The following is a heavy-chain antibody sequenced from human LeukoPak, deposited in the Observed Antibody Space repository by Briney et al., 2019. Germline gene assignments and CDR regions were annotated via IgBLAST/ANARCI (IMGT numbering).Heavy chain of an antibody. Sequence: SETLSLTCTVSGGSISSYYWSWIRQPPGKGLEWIEYIYYSGSTNYNPSLKSRVTISVDTSKNQFSLKLSSVTAADTAVYYCARLGLSLSTLDVWGKGTTVTVSS. J-gene: IGHJ6*04. CDR2: IYYSGST. CDR3: ARLGLSLSTLDV. CDR1: GGSISSYY. D-gene: IGHD3-16*02. V-gene: IGHV4-59*08.